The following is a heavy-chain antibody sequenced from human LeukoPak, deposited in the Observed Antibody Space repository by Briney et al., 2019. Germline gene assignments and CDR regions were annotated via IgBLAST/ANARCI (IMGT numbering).Heavy chain of an antibody. CDR3: AKGSSYDRRKDAFDI. CDR1: GFTFNDYA. D-gene: IGHD3-22*01. V-gene: IGHV3-9*01. Sequence: AGGSLRLSCAASGFTFNDYAMHWVRQGPGKGLEWVSGISWNSGNIDYADAVKGRFTISRDNAKNSLYLQMNSLRAEDTALYYCAKGSSYDRRKDAFDIWGQGTKVTVSS. CDR2: ISWNSGNI. J-gene: IGHJ3*02.